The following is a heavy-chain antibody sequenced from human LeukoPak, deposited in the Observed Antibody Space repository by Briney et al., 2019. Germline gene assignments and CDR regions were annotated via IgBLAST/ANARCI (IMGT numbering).Heavy chain of an antibody. CDR2: IYTGGTT. V-gene: IGHV3-66*02. J-gene: IGHJ4*02. Sequence: PGGSLRLSCAASGFSVSSNYMNWVRQAPGMGLEWVSAIYTGGTTYYADSVKGRFTISRDNSKNTLYLQMNSLRAEDSAVYFCARDKLGSWYSSDFDCWGQGTLVTVSS. CDR1: GFSVSSNY. CDR3: ARDKLGSWYSSDFDC. D-gene: IGHD6-19*01.